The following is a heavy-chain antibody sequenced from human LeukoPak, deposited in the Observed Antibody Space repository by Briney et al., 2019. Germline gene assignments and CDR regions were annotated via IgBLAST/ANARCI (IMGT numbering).Heavy chain of an antibody. Sequence: GGSLRLSCAASGFTFSSYAMSWVRQAPGKGLEWVSAISGSGGSTYYADSVKGRFTISRDNSKNTLYLQMNSLRAEDTAVCYCAKDPDIVGATTPDYWGQGTLVTVSS. CDR1: GFTFSSYA. D-gene: IGHD1-26*01. V-gene: IGHV3-23*01. J-gene: IGHJ4*02. CDR2: ISGSGGST. CDR3: AKDPDIVGATTPDY.